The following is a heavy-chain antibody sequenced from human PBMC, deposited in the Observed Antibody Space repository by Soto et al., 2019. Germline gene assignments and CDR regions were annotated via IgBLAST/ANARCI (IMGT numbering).Heavy chain of an antibody. CDR2: IYYSGST. CDR3: ARARAARQPFDY. V-gene: IGHV4-61*01. J-gene: IGHJ4*02. Sequence: NPSETLSLTCTVSGGSVSSGSYYWSWIRQPPGKGLEWIGYIYYSGSTNYNPSLKSRVTISVDTSKNQFSLKLSSVTAADTAVYYCARARAARQPFDYWGQGTLVTVSS. CDR1: GGSVSSGSYY. D-gene: IGHD6-6*01.